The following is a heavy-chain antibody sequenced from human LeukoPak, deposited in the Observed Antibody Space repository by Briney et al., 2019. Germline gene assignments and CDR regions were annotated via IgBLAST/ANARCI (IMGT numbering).Heavy chain of an antibody. D-gene: IGHD6-19*01. Sequence: ASVKVSCKASGYTFTSYGISWVRQAPGQGLEWMGWISAHNGNTNYAQKLQGRVTMTTDTSTSTAYMELRSLRSDDTAVYYCARTMQQWLVDAAGGDYWGQGTLVTVSS. CDR3: ARTMQQWLVDAAGGDY. CDR1: GYTFTSYG. CDR2: ISAHNGNT. V-gene: IGHV1-18*01. J-gene: IGHJ4*02.